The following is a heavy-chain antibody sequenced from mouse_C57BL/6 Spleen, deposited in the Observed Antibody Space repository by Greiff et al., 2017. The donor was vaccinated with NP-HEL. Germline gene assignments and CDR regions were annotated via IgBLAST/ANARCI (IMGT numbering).Heavy chain of an antibody. Sequence: EVKLMESGGGLVKPGGSLKLSCAASGFTFSSYTMSWVRQTPEKRLEWVATISGGGGNTYYPDSVKGRFTISRDNAKNTLYLQMSSLRSEDTALYYCARQGYDYGRAMDYWGQGTSVTVSS. CDR3: ARQGYDYGRAMDY. CDR2: ISGGGGNT. J-gene: IGHJ4*01. V-gene: IGHV5-9*01. D-gene: IGHD2-4*01. CDR1: GFTFSSYT.